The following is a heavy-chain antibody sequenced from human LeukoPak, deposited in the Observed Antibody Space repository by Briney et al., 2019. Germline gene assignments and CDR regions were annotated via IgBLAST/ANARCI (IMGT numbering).Heavy chain of an antibody. J-gene: IGHJ4*02. D-gene: IGHD4-17*01. V-gene: IGHV1-69*04. CDR1: GGSLSAYA. Sequence: SVKVSCKSSGGSLSAYAISWVRQAPGQGLEWMGRIIAILDITNYAQKFQGRVTITAEKSTSTAYMELSSLKSEDTAVYYCARDLFAGDYETDAFDHWGQGTLVTVSS. CDR2: IIAILDIT. CDR3: ARDLFAGDYETDAFDH.